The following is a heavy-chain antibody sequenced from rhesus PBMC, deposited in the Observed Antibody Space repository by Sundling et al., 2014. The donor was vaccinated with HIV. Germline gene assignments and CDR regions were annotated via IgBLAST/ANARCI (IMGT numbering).Heavy chain of an antibody. CDR1: GDSISGGYG. Sequence: QVQLQESGPGLVKPSETLSLTCAVSGDSISGGYGWSWIRQPPGKGLEWIGHIFGALGTTNYNPSLKSRVTISTDTSKNQFSLKLSSVTAADTAIYYCTRHPHFLASAGTFDCWGQGVLVTVSS. J-gene: IGHJ4*01. V-gene: IGHV4-127*01. CDR3: TRHPHFLASAGTFDC. D-gene: IGHD6-25*01. CDR2: IFGALGTT.